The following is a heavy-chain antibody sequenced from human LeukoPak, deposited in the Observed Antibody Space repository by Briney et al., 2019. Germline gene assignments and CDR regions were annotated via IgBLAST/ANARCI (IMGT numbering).Heavy chain of an antibody. CDR2: IKQDGSDK. D-gene: IGHD6-19*01. Sequence: QSGGSLRLSCAASGFTFSSYWMTWVRQAPGKGLEWVANIKQDGSDKYYVDSVKGRFTISRDNAKNSLYLQMNSLRAEDTAVYYCAPGGVAGDYWGQGTLVTVSS. CDR1: GFTFSSYW. V-gene: IGHV3-7*02. CDR3: APGGVAGDY. J-gene: IGHJ4*02.